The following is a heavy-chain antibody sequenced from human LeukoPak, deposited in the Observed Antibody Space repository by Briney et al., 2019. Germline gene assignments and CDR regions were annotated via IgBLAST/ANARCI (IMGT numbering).Heavy chain of an antibody. V-gene: IGHV3-21*01. D-gene: IGHD3-9*01. CDR1: GFTFSSYS. J-gene: IGHJ6*02. Sequence: PGGSLRLSCAASGFTFSSYSMNWVRQAPGKGLEWVSSISRSSSYIYYADSVKGRFTISRDNAKNSLYLQMNSLRAEDTAVYYCACGNLVYYYGMDVWGQGTTVTVSS. CDR3: ACGNLVYYYGMDV. CDR2: ISRSSSYI.